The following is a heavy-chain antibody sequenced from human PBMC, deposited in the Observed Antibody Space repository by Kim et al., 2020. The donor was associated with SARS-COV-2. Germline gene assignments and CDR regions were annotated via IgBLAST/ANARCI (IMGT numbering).Heavy chain of an antibody. V-gene: IGHV4-34*01. CDR3: ARGGSSSRYIETGSVFDY. D-gene: IGHD6-13*01. Sequence: KNRVTTSVDTSKNQFSLKLSSVTAADTAVYYCARGGSSSRYIETGSVFDYWGQGTLVTVSS. J-gene: IGHJ4*02.